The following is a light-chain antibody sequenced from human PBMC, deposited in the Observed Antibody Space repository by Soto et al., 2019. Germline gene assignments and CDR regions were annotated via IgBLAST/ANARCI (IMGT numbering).Light chain of an antibody. J-gene: IGLJ1*01. CDR1: SSDVCGYNY. V-gene: IGLV2-14*03. CDR2: DVT. Sequence: QSALTQPASVSGSPGQSITISYTGTSSDVCGYNYVSWYQHHPGKAPKLIIYDVTNRPSGVSNPFSGSKSGNTASLTISGLQPEDEADYYCSSYTTSNTRQIAFGTGTKVTVL. CDR3: SSYTTSNTRQIA.